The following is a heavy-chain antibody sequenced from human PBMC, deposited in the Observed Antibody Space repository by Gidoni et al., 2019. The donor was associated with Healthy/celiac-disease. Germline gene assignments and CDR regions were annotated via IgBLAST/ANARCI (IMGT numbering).Heavy chain of an antibody. CDR2: ISSSSSYI. CDR1: GFTFSSYS. Sequence: EVQLVESGGGLVKPGGSLRLSCAASGFTFSSYSMNWVRQAPGKGLEWVSSISSSSSYIYYADSVKGRFTISRDNAKNSLYLQMNSLRAEDTAVYYCASRYYYDSSGYPNAFDIWGQGTMVTVSS. J-gene: IGHJ3*02. D-gene: IGHD3-22*01. CDR3: ASRYYYDSSGYPNAFDI. V-gene: IGHV3-21*01.